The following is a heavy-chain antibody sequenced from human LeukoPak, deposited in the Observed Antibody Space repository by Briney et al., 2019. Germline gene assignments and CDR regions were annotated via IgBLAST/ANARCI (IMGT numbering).Heavy chain of an antibody. V-gene: IGHV3-74*01. CDR1: GFTVSSCC. CDR3: ATSPTIKGGFDS. CDR2: FDSDGTST. J-gene: IGHJ4*02. Sequence: GGSLRLSCAVSGFTVSSCCMHWVRQAPGKELVWVSRFDSDGTSTSYADSVKGRFTISRDAAKNTLYLQMNSLRAEDTAVYYCATSPTIKGGFDSWGQGTLVTVSS. D-gene: IGHD4/OR15-4a*01.